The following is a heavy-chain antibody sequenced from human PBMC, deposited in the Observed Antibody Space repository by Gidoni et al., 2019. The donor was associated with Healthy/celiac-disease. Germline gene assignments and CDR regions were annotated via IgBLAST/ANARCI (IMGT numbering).Heavy chain of an antibody. CDR3: ARDLSTVVTDVNSYYFDY. CDR1: GFTFGRYT. Sequence: EVQLVESGGGLVKPGGSLRLSGEPSGFTFGRYTMNWVRQAPGKGLEWVSSISSSSSYIYYADSVKGRFTISRDNAKNSLYLQMNSLRAEDTAVYYCARDLSTVVTDVNSYYFDYWGQGTLVTVSS. V-gene: IGHV3-21*01. CDR2: ISSSSSYI. D-gene: IGHD2-15*01. J-gene: IGHJ4*02.